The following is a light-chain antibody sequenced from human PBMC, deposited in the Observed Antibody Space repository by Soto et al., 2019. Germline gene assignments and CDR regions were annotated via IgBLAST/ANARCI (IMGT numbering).Light chain of an antibody. CDR1: QSVSRY. V-gene: IGKV3-11*01. Sequence: EIVLTQSPATLSLSPGERATLSCRSSQSVSRYLAWYQQKPGQAPRLLIYDASNRATGIPARFSGSGSGTDFTLTISSLEPEDSAVYYCQQRYNWPPITFGQGTRLEIK. J-gene: IGKJ5*01. CDR2: DAS. CDR3: QQRYNWPPIT.